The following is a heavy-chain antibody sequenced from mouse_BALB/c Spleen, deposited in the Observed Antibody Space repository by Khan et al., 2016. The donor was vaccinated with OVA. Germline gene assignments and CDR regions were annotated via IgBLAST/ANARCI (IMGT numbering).Heavy chain of an antibody. D-gene: IGHD3-3*01. J-gene: IGHJ4*01. CDR3: ARGAVTTYGMDY. CDR1: GYTFSNYW. CDR2: ILPGRGNS. V-gene: IGHV1-9*01. Sequence: QVQLQQSGAELMKPGASVKISCKSTGYTFSNYWIEWVKQRPGHGLEWIGEILPGRGNSNYNEKFKGKATFTADTSSNIAYMQLNSLTSEDSAVYYCARGAVTTYGMDYWGQGTSVTVSS.